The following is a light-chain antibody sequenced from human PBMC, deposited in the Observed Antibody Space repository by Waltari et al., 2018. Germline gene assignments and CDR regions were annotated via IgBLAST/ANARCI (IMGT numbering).Light chain of an antibody. Sequence: DIQMTQSPSTLSASVGDRVTITCRASQTIPKWLAWYQQKPGKAPKLLIYKASTLESGVPSRFSGSGSGTDFILTITSLQPDDFATYYCQQYNSLPWAFGHGTKVEI. J-gene: IGKJ1*01. V-gene: IGKV1-5*03. CDR2: KAS. CDR1: QTIPKW. CDR3: QQYNSLPWA.